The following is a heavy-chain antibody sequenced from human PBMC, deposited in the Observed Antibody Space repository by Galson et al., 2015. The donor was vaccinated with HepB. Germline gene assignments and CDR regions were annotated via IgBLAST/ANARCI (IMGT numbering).Heavy chain of an antibody. Sequence: SLRLSCAASGFTFSSYSMNWVRQAPGKGLEWVSSISSSSSYIYYADSVKGRFTISRDNAKNSLYLQMNSLRAEDTAVYYCARGYGGNAHFDYWGQGTLVTVSS. CDR3: ARGYGGNAHFDY. D-gene: IGHD4-23*01. J-gene: IGHJ4*02. CDR1: GFTFSSYS. V-gene: IGHV3-21*01. CDR2: ISSSSSYI.